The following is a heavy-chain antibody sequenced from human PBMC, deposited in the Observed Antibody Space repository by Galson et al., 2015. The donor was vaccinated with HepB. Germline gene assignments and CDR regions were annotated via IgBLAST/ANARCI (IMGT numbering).Heavy chain of an antibody. D-gene: IGHD4-23*01. CDR1: GYSFTSYW. V-gene: IGHV5-10-1*01. CDR3: ASGPTTVVTTRYYGMDV. Sequence: QSGAEVKKPGESLKISCKGSGYSFTSYWIGWVRQMPGKGLEWMGRIDPSDSYTNYSPSFQGHVTISADKSISTAYLQWSSLKASDTAMYYCASGPTTVVTTRYYGMDVWGQGTTVTVSS. J-gene: IGHJ6*02. CDR2: IDPSDSYT.